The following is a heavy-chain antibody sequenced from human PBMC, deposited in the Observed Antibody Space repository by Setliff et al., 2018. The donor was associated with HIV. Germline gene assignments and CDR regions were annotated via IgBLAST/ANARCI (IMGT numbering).Heavy chain of an antibody. J-gene: IGHJ3*02. V-gene: IGHV1-18*01. D-gene: IGHD1-26*01. Sequence: ASVKVSCKSSGYTFANSGINWVRQAPGQGLQWMGWISPYNGHTSYSQSFQGRVTMTRDTSISTAYMELSRLRSDDTAVYYCARRMELADAFDIWGQGTMVTVSS. CDR1: GYTFANSG. CDR3: ARRMELADAFDI. CDR2: ISPYNGHT.